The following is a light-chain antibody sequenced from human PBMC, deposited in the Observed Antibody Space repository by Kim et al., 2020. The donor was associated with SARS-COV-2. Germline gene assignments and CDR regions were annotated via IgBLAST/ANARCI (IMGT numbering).Light chain of an antibody. CDR1: QSLVHSDGNTY. CDR2: TVS. Sequence: DVVMTQSPLSLPVTLGQPASISCRSSQSLVHSDGNTYLSWFQQRPGQSPRRLIYTVSNRDSRVPDRFSGSGSGTDFTLIISRVEAEDVGIYYCVQGTHWPFTFGPGTKVDIK. J-gene: IGKJ3*01. CDR3: VQGTHWPFT. V-gene: IGKV2-30*02.